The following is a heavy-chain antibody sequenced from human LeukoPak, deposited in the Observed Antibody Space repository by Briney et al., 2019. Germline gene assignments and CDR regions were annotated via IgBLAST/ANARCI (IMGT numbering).Heavy chain of an antibody. Sequence: PSETLSLTCAVYGGSFSGYYWSWIRQPPGKGLEWIGEINHSGSTNYNPSLKSRVTISVDTSKNQFSLKLSSVTAADTAVYYCAQRRLQRYYFDYWGQGTLVTVSS. D-gene: IGHD5-24*01. CDR3: AQRRLQRYYFDY. CDR2: INHSGST. CDR1: GGSFSGYY. J-gene: IGHJ4*02. V-gene: IGHV4-34*01.